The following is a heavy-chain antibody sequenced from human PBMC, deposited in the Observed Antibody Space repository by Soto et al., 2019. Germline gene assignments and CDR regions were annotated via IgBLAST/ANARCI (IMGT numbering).Heavy chain of an antibody. CDR2: INHSGST. Sequence: SETLSLTCAVYGGSFSGYYWSWIRQPPWKGLEWIGEINHSGSTNYNPSLKSRVTISVDTSKNQFSLKLSSVAAADTAVYYCARVDSGYEPYYYYYYMDVWGKGTTVTVS. D-gene: IGHD5-12*01. CDR1: GGSFSGYY. J-gene: IGHJ6*03. V-gene: IGHV4-34*01. CDR3: ARVDSGYEPYYYYYYMDV.